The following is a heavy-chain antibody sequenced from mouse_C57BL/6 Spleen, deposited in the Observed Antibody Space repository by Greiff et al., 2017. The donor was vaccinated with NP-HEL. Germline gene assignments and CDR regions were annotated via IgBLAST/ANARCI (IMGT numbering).Heavy chain of an antibody. Sequence: VQLQQPGAELVKPGASVKLSCKASGYTFTSYWMQWVKQRPGQGLEWIGEIDPSDSYTNYNQKFKGKATLTVDTSSSPAYMQHSSLTSEDSAVYYCARRGYYGSFDYWGQGTTLTVSS. CDR2: IDPSDSYT. D-gene: IGHD1-1*01. V-gene: IGHV1-50*01. CDR1: GYTFTSYW. CDR3: ARRGYYGSFDY. J-gene: IGHJ2*01.